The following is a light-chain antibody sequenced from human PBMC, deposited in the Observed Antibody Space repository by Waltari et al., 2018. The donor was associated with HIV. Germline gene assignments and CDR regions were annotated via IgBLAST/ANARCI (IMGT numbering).Light chain of an antibody. CDR1: SSNIGSNI. Sequence: QSVLTQPPSASGTPGQRVSISCSGSSSNIGSNIVNWYQQLPGTAPKLLSYSNNARPSGVPGRFSGSESGPSASLAISGLQSEDEADYYCAAWDDSLNAWVFGGGTKLTVL. J-gene: IGLJ3*02. V-gene: IGLV1-44*01. CDR3: AAWDDSLNAWV. CDR2: SNN.